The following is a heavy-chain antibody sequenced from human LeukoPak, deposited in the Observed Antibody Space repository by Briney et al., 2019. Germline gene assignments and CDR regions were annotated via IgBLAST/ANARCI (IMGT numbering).Heavy chain of an antibody. D-gene: IGHD6-13*01. J-gene: IGHJ6*03. Sequence: GGSLRLSCAASGFTFSSYWMSWVRQAPGEGLEWVANIKQDGSEKYYVDSVKGRFTISRDNAKNSLYLQMSSLRAEDTAVYYCARDRIEQQRTLGRSTNYYSYYYMDVWGKGTTVTVSS. CDR2: IKQDGSEK. V-gene: IGHV3-7*01. CDR3: ARDRIEQQRTLGRSTNYYSYYYMDV. CDR1: GFTFSSYW.